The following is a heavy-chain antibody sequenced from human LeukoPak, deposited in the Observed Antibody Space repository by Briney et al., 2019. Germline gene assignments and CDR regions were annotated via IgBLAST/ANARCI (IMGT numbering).Heavy chain of an antibody. CDR3: AHPTEYSSSWYGNWFDP. CDR2: ISGSGGYT. D-gene: IGHD6-13*01. CDR1: GFTFSSYS. V-gene: IGHV3-23*01. Sequence: PGGSLRLSCAASGFTFSSYSMNWVRQAPGKGLEWVSSISGSGGYTYYADSVKGRFTISRDNSKNTLFLQMNSLRAEDTAVYYCAHPTEYSSSWYGNWFDPWGQGTLVTVSS. J-gene: IGHJ5*02.